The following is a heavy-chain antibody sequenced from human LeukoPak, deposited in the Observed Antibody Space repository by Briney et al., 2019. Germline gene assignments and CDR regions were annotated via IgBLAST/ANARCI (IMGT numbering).Heavy chain of an antibody. V-gene: IGHV4-30-4*07. CDR3: ASLRMPRRLTMVTGYFDY. CDR2: IYYSGST. D-gene: IGHD3-10*01. CDR1: GDSISSGGNS. Sequence: SETLSLTCAVSGDSISSGGNSWSWVRQPPGKGLEWNGYIYYSGSTNYNPSRKSRVTISVHTSKTQFSLKLTSVTAADTAVYYCASLRMPRRLTMVTGYFDYWGQGTLVTVSS. J-gene: IGHJ4*02.